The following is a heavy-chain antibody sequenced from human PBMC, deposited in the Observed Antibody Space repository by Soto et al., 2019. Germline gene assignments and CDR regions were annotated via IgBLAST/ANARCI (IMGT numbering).Heavy chain of an antibody. Sequence: GGSLRLSCAASGCSFSAYAMNWVRQAPGKGLQWVSGLVGNGGDRNYADSVRGRFTVSRDNSKNTLYLQMNNLRDEDTAVYYCAKDFIANNGVWEAFDMWGRGTEVTVSS. D-gene: IGHD2-8*01. V-gene: IGHV3-23*01. CDR3: AKDFIANNGVWEAFDM. CDR1: GCSFSAYA. CDR2: LVGNGGDR. J-gene: IGHJ3*02.